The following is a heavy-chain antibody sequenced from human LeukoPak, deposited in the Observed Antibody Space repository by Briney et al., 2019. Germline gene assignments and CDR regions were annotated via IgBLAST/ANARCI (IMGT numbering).Heavy chain of an antibody. D-gene: IGHD6-19*01. CDR2: ISAYNGNT. CDR1: GYTFSSYG. V-gene: IGHV1-18*04. CDR3: GIAGKGGQWLVFDAFDI. J-gene: IGHJ3*02. Sequence: GASVKVSCKASGYTFSSYGISWVRQAPGQGLEWMGWISAYNGNTNYAQKLQGRVTMTTDTSTSTAYMELRSLRSDDTAVYYCGIAGKGGQWLVFDAFDIWGQGTMVTVSS.